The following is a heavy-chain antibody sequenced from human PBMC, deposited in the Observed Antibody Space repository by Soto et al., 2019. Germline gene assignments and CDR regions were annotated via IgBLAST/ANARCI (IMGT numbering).Heavy chain of an antibody. D-gene: IGHD3-10*01. Sequence: GGSLRLSCAASGFTFSSYWMSWVRQAPGKGLEWVANIKQDGSEKYYVDSVKGRFTISRDNAKNSLYLQMNSLRAEDTAVYYCARDEPGAGYYYYYGMDVWGQGTTVTVSS. CDR3: ARDEPGAGYYYYYGMDV. J-gene: IGHJ6*02. CDR1: GFTFSSYW. V-gene: IGHV3-7*01. CDR2: IKQDGSEK.